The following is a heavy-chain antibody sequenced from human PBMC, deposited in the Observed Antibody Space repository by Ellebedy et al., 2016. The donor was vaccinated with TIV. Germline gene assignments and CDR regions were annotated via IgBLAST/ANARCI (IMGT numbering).Heavy chain of an antibody. J-gene: IGHJ4*02. D-gene: IGHD4-11*01. CDR3: ARAYDDYMSQWYYFDY. V-gene: IGHV4-31*03. CDR1: GGSISSGGYY. Sequence: LRLXXTVSGGSISSGGYYWSWIRQHPGKGLEWIGYIYYSGSTYYNPSLKSRVTISVDTSKNQFSLKLSSVTAADTAVYYCARAYDDYMSQWYYFDYWGQGTLVTVSS. CDR2: IYYSGST.